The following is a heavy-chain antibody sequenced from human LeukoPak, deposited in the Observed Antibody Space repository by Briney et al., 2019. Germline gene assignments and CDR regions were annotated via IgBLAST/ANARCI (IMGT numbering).Heavy chain of an antibody. CDR1: GGSISSYY. V-gene: IGHV4-59*12. Sequence: SETLSLTCTVSGGSISSYYWGWIRQPPGKGLEWIGYIYYSGSTNYNPSLKSRVTISVDTSKNQFSLKLSSVTAADTAVYYCASTSIKRGDYRMDVWGKGTTVTISS. D-gene: IGHD5-12*01. J-gene: IGHJ6*04. CDR3: ASTSIKRGDYRMDV. CDR2: IYYSGST.